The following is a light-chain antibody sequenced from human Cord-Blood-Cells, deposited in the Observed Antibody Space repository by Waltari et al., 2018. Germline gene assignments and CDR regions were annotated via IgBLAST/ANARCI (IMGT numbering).Light chain of an antibody. V-gene: IGLV2-8*01. CDR3: SSYAGSNSYV. CDR1: SSAVGGYNY. J-gene: IGLJ1*01. CDR2: EVS. Sequence: QSALTQPPSASGSPGPSVTISCTGTSSAVGGYNYVSWYQQHPGKAPKLMIYEVSKRPSGVPDRFSGSKSGNTASLTVSGLQAEDEADYYCSSYAGSNSYVFGTGTKVTVL.